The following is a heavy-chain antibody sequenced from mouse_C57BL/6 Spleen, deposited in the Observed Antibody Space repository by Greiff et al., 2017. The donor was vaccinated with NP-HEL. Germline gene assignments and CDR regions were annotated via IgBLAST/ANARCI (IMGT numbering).Heavy chain of an antibody. Sequence: VQLKESGGGLVKPGGSLKLSCAASGFTFSSYAMSWVRQTPEKRLEWVATISDGGSYTYYPDNVKGRFTISRDNAKNNLYLQMSHLKSEDTAMYYCARPYDGSSWFAYWGQGTLVTVSA. CDR3: ARPYDGSSWFAY. J-gene: IGHJ3*01. V-gene: IGHV5-4*01. CDR1: GFTFSSYA. D-gene: IGHD2-3*01. CDR2: ISDGGSYT.